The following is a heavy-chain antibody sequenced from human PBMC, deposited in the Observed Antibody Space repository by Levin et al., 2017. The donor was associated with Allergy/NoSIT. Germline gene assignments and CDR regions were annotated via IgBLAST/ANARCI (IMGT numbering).Heavy chain of an antibody. V-gene: IGHV4-39*07. CDR3: ARTTTYRVTRVDY. D-gene: IGHD4-17*01. J-gene: IGHJ4*02. Sequence: SETLSLTCTVSGGSISSSSYYWGWIRQPPGKGLEWIGNIYYSGSTYYNPSLKSRVTISIDTSKNQFSLKLSSVTAADTAVYYCARTTTYRVTRVDYWGQGTLVTVSS. CDR2: IYYSGST. CDR1: GGSISSSSYY.